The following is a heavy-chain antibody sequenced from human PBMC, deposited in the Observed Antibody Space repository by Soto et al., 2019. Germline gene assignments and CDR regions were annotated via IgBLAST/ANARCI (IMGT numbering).Heavy chain of an antibody. J-gene: IGHJ6*02. CDR2: IKTSGGTI. D-gene: IGHD3-22*01. CDR1: GFTFSSHS. V-gene: IGHV3-48*02. Sequence: EVQLAESGGGLIQPGVSLRLSCVASGFTFSSHSRNWVRQVPVKGLELVSSIKTSGGTIYYADSVKGRLTISRDNTNNSLYLQMNSLRDEDTDVYYCARDRRNSGYLTPRLSGGMDAWGQATTVTVSS. CDR3: ARDRRNSGYLTPRLSGGMDA.